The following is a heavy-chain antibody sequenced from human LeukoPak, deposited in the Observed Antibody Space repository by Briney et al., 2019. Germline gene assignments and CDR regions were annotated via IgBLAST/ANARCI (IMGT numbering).Heavy chain of an antibody. CDR2: IIPNFGTA. D-gene: IGHD3-22*01. V-gene: IGHV1-69*05. CDR1: GGTFSSYA. Sequence: ASVKVSCKASGGTFSSYAISWVRQAPGQGLEWMGRIIPNFGTANYAQKFQGRVTITTDESTSTAYMELSSLRSEDTAVYYCARSDSSGRYYFDYWGQGTLVTVSS. J-gene: IGHJ4*02. CDR3: ARSDSSGRYYFDY.